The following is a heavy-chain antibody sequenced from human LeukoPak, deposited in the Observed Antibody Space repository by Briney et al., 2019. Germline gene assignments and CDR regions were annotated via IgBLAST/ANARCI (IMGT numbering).Heavy chain of an antibody. Sequence: GASVKVSCKASGYTFTGYYMHWVRQAPGHGLEWMGWINPHSGGTNYAQKFQGRVTMNRDTSISTAYMELSRLRSDDTAVYYCASDILTGYYPDYWGQGTLVTVSS. CDR3: ASDILTGYYPDY. V-gene: IGHV1-2*02. J-gene: IGHJ4*01. D-gene: IGHD3-9*01. CDR1: GYTFTGYY. CDR2: INPHSGGT.